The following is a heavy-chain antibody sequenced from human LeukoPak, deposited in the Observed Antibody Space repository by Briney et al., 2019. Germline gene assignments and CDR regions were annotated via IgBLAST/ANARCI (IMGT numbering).Heavy chain of an antibody. CDR3: ARDSAGVYRWFDP. CDR1: GYTFTTYS. J-gene: IGHJ5*02. Sequence: ASVKVSCKASGYTFTTYSITWVRQAPGQGLEWMGWISAYNGNTNYAQKFQGRVTMTTDTSTTTAYMELRSLKSDDTAMYYCARDSAGVYRWFDPWGQGTLVTVSS. CDR2: ISAYNGNT. V-gene: IGHV1-18*01. D-gene: IGHD3-10*01.